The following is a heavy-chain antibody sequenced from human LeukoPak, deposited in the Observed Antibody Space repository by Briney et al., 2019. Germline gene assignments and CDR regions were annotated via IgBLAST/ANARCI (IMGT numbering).Heavy chain of an antibody. Sequence: GGSLRLSCAASGFTFSDYYMSWIRQAPGKGLEWVSYISSSGSTIYYADSVKGRFTISRDIAKNSLYLQMNSLRAEDTAVYYCARDRGVVVVPAPAYGMDVWGQGTTVTVSS. D-gene: IGHD2-2*01. J-gene: IGHJ6*02. CDR3: ARDRGVVVVPAPAYGMDV. V-gene: IGHV3-11*01. CDR1: GFTFSDYY. CDR2: ISSSGSTI.